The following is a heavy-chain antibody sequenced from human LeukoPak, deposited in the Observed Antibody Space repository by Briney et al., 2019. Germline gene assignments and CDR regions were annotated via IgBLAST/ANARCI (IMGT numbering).Heavy chain of an antibody. D-gene: IGHD6-6*01. CDR3: ARVSIAARPYFDY. V-gene: IGHV1-2*02. J-gene: IGHJ4*02. CDR1: GYTFTGYY. Sequence: GASVKLSCKASGYTFTGYYMHLGRHAPAQGLERMGWFNPNSGGTNYAQKFQGRVTMTRDTSISTAYMELSRLRSDDTAVYYCARVSIAARPYFDYWGQGTLVTVSS. CDR2: FNPNSGGT.